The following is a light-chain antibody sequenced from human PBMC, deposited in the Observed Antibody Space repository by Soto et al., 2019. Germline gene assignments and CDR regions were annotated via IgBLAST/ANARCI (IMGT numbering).Light chain of an antibody. CDR1: SSDVGGYNY. Sequence: SVLNQPASVSGSPGQSVTISRTGTSSDVGGYNYVSWYQQHPGKAPKLMIYDVSNRPSGVSNRFSGSKSGNTASLTISGLQAEDEADYYCSSYTSSSTLYVFGTGTKVTVL. V-gene: IGLV2-14*01. J-gene: IGLJ1*01. CDR3: SSYTSSSTLYV. CDR2: DVS.